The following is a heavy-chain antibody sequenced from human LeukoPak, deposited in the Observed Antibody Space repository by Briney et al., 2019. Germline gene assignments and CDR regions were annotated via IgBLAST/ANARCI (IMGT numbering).Heavy chain of an antibody. Sequence: PGGSLRLSCTASGFIFSGSWMAWIRQAPGKGLEWVSYISSSGSTIYYADSVKGRFTISRDNAKNSLYLQMNSLRAEDTAVYYCARDPDYGMDVWGQGTTVTVSS. CDR2: ISSSGSTI. CDR1: GFIFSGSW. J-gene: IGHJ6*02. V-gene: IGHV3-11*01. CDR3: ARDPDYGMDV.